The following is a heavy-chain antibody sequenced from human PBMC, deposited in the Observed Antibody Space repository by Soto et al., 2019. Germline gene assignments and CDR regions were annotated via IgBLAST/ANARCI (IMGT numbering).Heavy chain of an antibody. CDR2: VNSDASTI. D-gene: IGHD2-21*02. Sequence: GGSLRLSCAASGFTFSSYWMHWVRQGPGKGLVWVSRVNSDASTISYADSVKGRFTISRDNAKNTLYLQMSSLRVADTALYYCVCFECGRTAVVTAMEANGYWGQGTLVTVSS. CDR3: VCFECGRTAVVTAMEANGY. J-gene: IGHJ4*02. CDR1: GFTFSSYW. V-gene: IGHV3-74*01.